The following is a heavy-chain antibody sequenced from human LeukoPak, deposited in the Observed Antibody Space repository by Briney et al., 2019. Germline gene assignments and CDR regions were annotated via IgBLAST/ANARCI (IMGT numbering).Heavy chain of an antibody. J-gene: IGHJ4*02. Sequence: ASVKVSCKASGYTFTSYGISWVRQAPGQGLEWMGWISAYNGNTNYAQKLQGSVTMTTDTSTSTAYMELRSLRSDDTAVYYCARDKVGQWLIPFDYWGQGTLVTVSS. D-gene: IGHD6-19*01. CDR3: ARDKVGQWLIPFDY. CDR1: GYTFTSYG. V-gene: IGHV1-18*01. CDR2: ISAYNGNT.